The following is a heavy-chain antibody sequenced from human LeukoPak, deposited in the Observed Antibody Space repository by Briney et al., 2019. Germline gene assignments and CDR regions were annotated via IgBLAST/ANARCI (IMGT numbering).Heavy chain of an antibody. J-gene: IGHJ4*02. CDR2: ISGSGGST. D-gene: IGHD3-22*01. Sequence: GGSLGLSCAASGFTFSSYAMSWVRQAPGKGLEWVSAISGSGGSTYYADSVKGRFTISRDNSKNTLYLQMNSLRAEDTAVYYCAKGGYDSSGCYYADYWGQGTLVTVSS. CDR3: AKGGYDSSGCYYADY. CDR1: GFTFSSYA. V-gene: IGHV3-23*01.